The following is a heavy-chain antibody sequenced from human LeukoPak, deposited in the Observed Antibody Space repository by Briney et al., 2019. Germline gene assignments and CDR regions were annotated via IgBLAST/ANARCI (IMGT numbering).Heavy chain of an antibody. Sequence: QPGGSLRLSCAASGFTFSSYWMHWVRHAPGKGPVWVAVISYDGSNQYYADSVKGRFTISRDNSKNTLYLQMNSLRAEDTAVYYCAKDGYRSPTYFDYWGQGTLVTVSS. CDR3: AKDGYRSPTYFDY. J-gene: IGHJ4*02. D-gene: IGHD5-12*01. CDR1: GFTFSSYW. V-gene: IGHV3-30*18. CDR2: ISYDGSNQ.